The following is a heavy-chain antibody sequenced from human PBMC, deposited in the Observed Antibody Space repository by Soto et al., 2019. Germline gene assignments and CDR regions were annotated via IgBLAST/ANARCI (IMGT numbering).Heavy chain of an antibody. CDR3: ANPRTIAVAGDYYYGMDV. CDR1: GFTFSSYA. CDR2: ISGSGGST. J-gene: IGHJ6*02. Sequence: EVQLLESGGGLVQPGGSLRLSCAASGFTFSSYAMSWVRQAPGKGLEWVSAISGSGGSTYYADSVKGRFIISRDNSKNTLYLQMNSLRAEDTAVYYCANPRTIAVAGDYYYGMDVWGQGTTVTVSS. D-gene: IGHD6-19*01. V-gene: IGHV3-23*01.